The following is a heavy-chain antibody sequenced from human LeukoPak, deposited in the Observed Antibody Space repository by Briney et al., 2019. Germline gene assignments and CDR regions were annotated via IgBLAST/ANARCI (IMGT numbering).Heavy chain of an antibody. V-gene: IGHV1-24*01. Sequence: ASVKVSCKVSGYTLTELSMHWVRQAPGKGLEWMGGFDPEDGETIYAQKFQGRVTMTEDTSTDTAYMELSSLRSEDTAVYYCATSSIQDERGWFDPWGQGTLVTVSS. J-gene: IGHJ5*02. CDR3: ATSSIQDERGWFDP. CDR2: FDPEDGET. CDR1: GYTLTELS. D-gene: IGHD3-10*01.